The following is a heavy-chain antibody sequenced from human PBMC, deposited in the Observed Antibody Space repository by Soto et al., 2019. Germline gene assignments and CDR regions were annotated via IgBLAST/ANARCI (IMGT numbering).Heavy chain of an antibody. J-gene: IGHJ4*02. CDR2: IIPIFGTA. Sequence: AASVKVSCKASGGTFSSYAISWVRQAPGQGLEWMGGIIPIFGTANYAQKFQGRVTITADESTSTAYMELSSLRSEDTAVYYCASSAPYYYDSSGQSRFDYWGQGTLVTVSS. D-gene: IGHD3-22*01. CDR3: ASSAPYYYDSSGQSRFDY. V-gene: IGHV1-69*13. CDR1: GGTFSSYA.